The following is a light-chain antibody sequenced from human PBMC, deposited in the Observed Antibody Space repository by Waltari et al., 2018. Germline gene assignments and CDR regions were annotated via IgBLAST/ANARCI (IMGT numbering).Light chain of an antibody. J-gene: IGKJ1*01. CDR2: QAS. V-gene: IGKV1-5*03. CDR3: QQYDHYPWT. CDR1: QSMSGW. Sequence: DIQMTQSPATLPASLGDTVTITCRASQSMSGWLAWFQQKPGKAPKLLISQASNLESGVPSRFRGSGFGTQFTLTISSLQPDDFATYYCQQYDHYPWTFGPGTKVEV.